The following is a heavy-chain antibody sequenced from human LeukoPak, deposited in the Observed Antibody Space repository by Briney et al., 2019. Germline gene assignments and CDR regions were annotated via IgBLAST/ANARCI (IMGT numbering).Heavy chain of an antibody. CDR3: ARGNCSSTSCYLLDV. J-gene: IGHJ6*04. CDR1: GDTFSSYA. D-gene: IGHD2-2*01. Sequence: SVKVSCKASGDTFSSYAISWVRQAPGQGLEWMGGIIPIFGTANYAQKFQGRVTSTTDESTSTAYMELSSLRSEDTAVYYCARGNCSSTSCYLLDVWGKGTTVTVSS. CDR2: IIPIFGTA. V-gene: IGHV1-69*05.